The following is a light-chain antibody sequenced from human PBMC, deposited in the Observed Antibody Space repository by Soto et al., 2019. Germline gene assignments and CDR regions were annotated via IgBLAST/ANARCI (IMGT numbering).Light chain of an antibody. CDR2: NTN. CDR3: VLYMGSGFYE. CDR1: SGSVSTNYY. V-gene: IGLV8-61*01. J-gene: IGLJ7*01. Sequence: QTAVTQEPSFSVSPGGTVSLTCALTSGSVSTNYYPSWYQQTPGQAPRTLIYNTNIRCSGFPDRCSGSILGNKAALTIPGAQADDESDYYCVLYMGSGFYEFGGGTQLTVL.